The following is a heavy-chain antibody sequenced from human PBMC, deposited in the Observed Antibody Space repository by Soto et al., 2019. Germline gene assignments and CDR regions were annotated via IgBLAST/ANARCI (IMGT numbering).Heavy chain of an antibody. D-gene: IGHD3-10*01. V-gene: IGHV4-39*07. J-gene: IGHJ6*02. CDR3: ARRGYGPGFPYSYGMDV. CDR1: GNSSTSRSYF. CDR2: IYYTGTT. Sequence: ASVTLSLTCTVSGNSSTSRSYFWAWIRQPPGKWLEWIGSIYYTGTTYYNPSLKSRVTMSVDTPKNQFSLKLSSVTAADTAVYYCARRGYGPGFPYSYGMDVWGQGTTVT.